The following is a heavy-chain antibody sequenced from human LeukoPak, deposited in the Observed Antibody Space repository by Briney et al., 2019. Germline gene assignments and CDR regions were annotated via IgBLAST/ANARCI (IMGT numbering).Heavy chain of an antibody. D-gene: IGHD5-12*01. V-gene: IGHV4-59*01. CDR1: RGSLSSYY. CDR3: ASSDSGYDFWFDY. J-gene: IGHJ4*02. Sequence: PSETLSLTCTLSRGSLSSYYWCWLRQPPGKGLEWIGYIYYSGSTNYNPSLKGRVTISVDTSKNQFSLKLSSVTAADTAVYYCASSDSGYDFWFDYWGQGTLVTVSS. CDR2: IYYSGST.